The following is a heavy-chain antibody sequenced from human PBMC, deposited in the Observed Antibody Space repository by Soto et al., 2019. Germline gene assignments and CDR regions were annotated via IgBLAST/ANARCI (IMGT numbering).Heavy chain of an antibody. CDR1: GYTFTSYA. D-gene: IGHD3-22*01. CDR3: ARATNYDSSGYYLSFGAFDI. CDR2: INAGNGNT. J-gene: IGHJ3*02. V-gene: IGHV1-3*01. Sequence: ASVKVSCKASGYTFTSYAMHWVRQAPGQRLEWMGWINAGNGNTKYSQKFQGRVTITRDTSASTAYMELSSLRSEDTAVYYCARATNYDSSGYYLSFGAFDIWGQGTMVTVSS.